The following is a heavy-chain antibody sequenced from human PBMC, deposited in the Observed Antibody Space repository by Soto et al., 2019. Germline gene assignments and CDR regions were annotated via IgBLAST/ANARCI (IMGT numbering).Heavy chain of an antibody. J-gene: IGHJ4*02. D-gene: IGHD2-21*01. Sequence: PVMSVRLSFAASGFTFSSYAMHWFRQAPGKGLEWVAVISYDGSNKYYADSVKGRFTISRDNSKNTLYLQMNSLRAEDTAVYYWARDLQASADCYFAESGKGTRVTV. V-gene: IGHV3-30-3*01. CDR3: ARDLQASADCYFAE. CDR2: ISYDGSNK. CDR1: GFTFSSYA.